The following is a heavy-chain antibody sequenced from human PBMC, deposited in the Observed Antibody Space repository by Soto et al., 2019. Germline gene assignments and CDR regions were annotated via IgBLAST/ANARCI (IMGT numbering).Heavy chain of an antibody. V-gene: IGHV4-39*01. CDR2: IDYTANT. J-gene: IGHJ6*02. Sequence: SETLSISFTVSCGSVTSSSHSLARSRPPPGKGLEWIGSIDYTANTYYNLSLESRVTVSVDASKNQVLLQVRSVTAADTAVYYCVGRFTMKAAILREGTLDVWGQGTKVT. CDR3: VGRFTMKAAILREGTLDV. D-gene: IGHD3-22*01. CDR1: CGSVTSSSHS.